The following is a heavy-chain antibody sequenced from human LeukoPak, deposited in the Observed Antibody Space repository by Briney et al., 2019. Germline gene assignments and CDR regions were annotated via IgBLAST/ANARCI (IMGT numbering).Heavy chain of an antibody. D-gene: IGHD3-3*01. Sequence: GGSLRLSCAASGFTVSSNYMSWVRQAPGKGLEWVSVIYSGGSTYYADSVKGRFTISRDNSKNTLYLQINSLRAEDTAVYYCARDLNRHGESDPWGQGTLVTVSS. J-gene: IGHJ5*02. CDR2: IYSGGST. V-gene: IGHV3-53*01. CDR3: ARDLNRHGESDP. CDR1: GFTVSSNY.